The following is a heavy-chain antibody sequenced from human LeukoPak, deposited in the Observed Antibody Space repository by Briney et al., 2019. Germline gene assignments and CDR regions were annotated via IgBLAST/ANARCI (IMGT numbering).Heavy chain of an antibody. D-gene: IGHD6-19*01. CDR1: GGSISSYY. J-gene: IGHJ6*02. CDR2: IYTSGST. CDR3: ARARHSSGWKMDYYYGMDV. V-gene: IGHV4-4*07. Sequence: SETLSLTCTVSGGSISSYYWGWIRQPAGKGLEWIGRIYTSGSTNSNPSLKSRVTMSVDTSKNQFSLKLSSVTAADTAVYYCARARHSSGWKMDYYYGMDVWGQGTTVTVSS.